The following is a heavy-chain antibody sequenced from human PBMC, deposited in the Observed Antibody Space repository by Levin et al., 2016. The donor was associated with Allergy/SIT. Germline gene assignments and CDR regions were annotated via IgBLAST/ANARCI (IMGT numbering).Heavy chain of an antibody. CDR2: ISGSGGST. V-gene: IGHV3-23*01. CDR3: AKDPEMATITRSDY. D-gene: IGHD5-24*01. CDR1: GFTFSSYA. Sequence: GGSLRLSCAASGFTFSSYAMSWVRQAPGKGLEWVSAISGSGGSTYYADSVKGRFTISRDNSKNTLYLQMNSLRAEDTAVYYCAKDPEMATITRSDYWGQGTLVTVSS. J-gene: IGHJ4*02.